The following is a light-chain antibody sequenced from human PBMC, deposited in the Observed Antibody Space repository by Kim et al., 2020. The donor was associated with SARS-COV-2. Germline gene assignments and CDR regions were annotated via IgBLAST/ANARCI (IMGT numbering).Light chain of an antibody. CDR2: RDN. CDR1: SSNIGSNF. Sequence: QSVLAQPPSASGTPGQRVTISCSGSSSNIGSNFVYWYQQFSGTAPKLLIFRDNQRPSGVPDRFPGSKSGTSASLAISGLRSEDEADYYCATWDGSLSGPVFGGGTQLTVL. CDR3: ATWDGSLSGPV. V-gene: IGLV1-47*01. J-gene: IGLJ7*01.